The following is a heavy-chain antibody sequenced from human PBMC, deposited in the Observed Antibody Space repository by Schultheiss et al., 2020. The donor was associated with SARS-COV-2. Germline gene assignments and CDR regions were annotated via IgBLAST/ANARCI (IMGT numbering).Heavy chain of an antibody. CDR2: IYYSGST. J-gene: IGHJ6*02. CDR1: GGAISSGDYY. Sequence: SETLSLTCTVSGGAISSGDYYWSWIRQPPGKGLEWIGYIYYSGSTYYNPSLTSRVTISVDKSKNQFSLKLSSVTAADTAVYYCARGEVEEWPRRPDGMDVWGQGTTVTVSS. D-gene: IGHD3-3*01. V-gene: IGHV4-30-4*01. CDR3: ARGEVEEWPRRPDGMDV.